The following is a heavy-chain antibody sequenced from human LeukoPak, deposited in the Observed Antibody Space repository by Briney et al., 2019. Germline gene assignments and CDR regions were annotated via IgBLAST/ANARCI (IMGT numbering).Heavy chain of an antibody. Sequence: ASVKVSCKASGYTFTSQYMHWVRQAPGQGLEWMGIINPSGGSTSYAQKFQGRVTMTRDMSTSTVYMELSSLRSEDTAVYYCARAYYYDSSGFRDLSDWGQGTLVTVSS. CDR1: GYTFTSQY. D-gene: IGHD3-22*01. V-gene: IGHV1-46*01. CDR3: ARAYYYDSSGFRDLSD. J-gene: IGHJ4*02. CDR2: INPSGGST.